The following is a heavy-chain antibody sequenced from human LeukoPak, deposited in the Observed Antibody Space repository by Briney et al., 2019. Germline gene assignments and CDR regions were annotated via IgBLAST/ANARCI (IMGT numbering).Heavy chain of an antibody. Sequence: GGSLRFSCAAYGFTFSTCAMSRLRQAPGKRPEWGSAISDSGRNTYYVDSVKGRFTISRDNSKNMMYLQMDSLRVEDTAIYYCARVGLRNAYGGRDHWGQGTLVTVSS. CDR1: GFTFSTCA. CDR3: ARVGLRNAYGGRDH. D-gene: IGHD4-23*01. V-gene: IGHV3-23*01. J-gene: IGHJ4*02. CDR2: ISDSGRNT.